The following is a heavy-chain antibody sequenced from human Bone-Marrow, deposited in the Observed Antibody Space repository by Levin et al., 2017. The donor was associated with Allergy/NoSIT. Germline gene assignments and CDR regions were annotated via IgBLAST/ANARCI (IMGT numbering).Heavy chain of an antibody. CDR1: GYTFSSYG. V-gene: IGHV1-18*01. CDR3: VRDTFDI. Sequence: ASVKVSCKASGYTFSSYGITWVRQAPGQGLEWMGWISTYNGNTNYAQKIQGRVTMTTDTSTSTAYMELRSLRSDDTAIYYCVRDTFDIWGQGTMVTVSS. CDR2: ISTYNGNT. J-gene: IGHJ3*02.